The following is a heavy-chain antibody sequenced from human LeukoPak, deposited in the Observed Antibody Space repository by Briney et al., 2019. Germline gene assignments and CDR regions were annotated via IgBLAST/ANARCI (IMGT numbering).Heavy chain of an antibody. CDR1: GGSISSYY. Sequence: SETLSLTCTVSGGSISSYYWSWIRQPPGKGLEWIGYIYYSGSTNYNPSLKSRVTISVDTSKNQFSLKLSSVTAADTAVYYCARPYCSSTSCYGGYYFDYWGQGTLVTVSS. CDR3: ARPYCSSTSCYGGYYFDY. D-gene: IGHD2-2*01. CDR2: IYYSGST. J-gene: IGHJ4*02. V-gene: IGHV4-59*08.